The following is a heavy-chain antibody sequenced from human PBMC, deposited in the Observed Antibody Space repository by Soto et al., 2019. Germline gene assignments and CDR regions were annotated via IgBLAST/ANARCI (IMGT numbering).Heavy chain of an antibody. CDR3: AREPIVVVPAAIRLGYYHYGMDV. CDR1: GGSFSGYY. Sequence: SETLSLTCAVYGGSFSGYYWSWIRQPPGKGLEWIGEINHSGSTNYNPSLKSRVTISVGTSKNQFSLKLSSVTAADTAVYYCAREPIVVVPAAIRLGYYHYGMDVWGQGTTVTVSS. V-gene: IGHV4-34*01. CDR2: INHSGST. J-gene: IGHJ6*02. D-gene: IGHD2-2*01.